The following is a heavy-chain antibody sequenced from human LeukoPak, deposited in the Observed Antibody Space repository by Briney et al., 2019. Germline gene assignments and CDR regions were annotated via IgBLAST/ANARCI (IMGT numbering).Heavy chain of an antibody. CDR1: GFTFSSYS. CDR2: ISSSSSYI. D-gene: IGHD3-22*01. Sequence: TGGSLRLSCAASGFTFSSYSMNWVRQAPGKGLEWVSSISSSSSYIYYADSVKGRFTISRDNAKNSLYLQMNSLRAEDTAVYYCARASLNYYYDSSGYYSVDYWGQGTLVTVSS. CDR3: ARASLNYYYDSSGYYSVDY. J-gene: IGHJ4*02. V-gene: IGHV3-21*01.